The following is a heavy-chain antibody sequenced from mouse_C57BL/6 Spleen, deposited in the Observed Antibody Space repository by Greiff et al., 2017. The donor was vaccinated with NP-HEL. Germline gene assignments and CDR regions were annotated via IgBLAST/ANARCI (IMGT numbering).Heavy chain of an antibody. V-gene: IGHV10-1*01. CDR3: VREEVVAYYFDY. Sequence: EVQRVESGGGLVQPKGSLKLSCAASGFSFNTYAMNWVRQAPGKGLEWVARIRSKSNNYATYYADSVKDRFTISRDDSESMLYLQMNNLKTEDTAMYYCVREEVVAYYFDYWGQGTTLTVSS. D-gene: IGHD1-1*01. J-gene: IGHJ2*01. CDR1: GFSFNTYA. CDR2: IRSKSNNYAT.